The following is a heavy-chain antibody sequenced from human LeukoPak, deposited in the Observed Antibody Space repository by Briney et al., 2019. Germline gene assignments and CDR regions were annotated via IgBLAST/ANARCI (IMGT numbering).Heavy chain of an antibody. J-gene: IGHJ4*02. CDR1: GGSIRSGSYY. CDR3: ARTARGYYLFDY. CDR2: MYTSGTT. Sequence: PSETLSLTCTVSGGSIRSGSYYWNWIRQPAGKGLEWIGRMYTSGTTNYNPSLKSRVTISVDTSKNQFSLKLSSVTAADTAVYYCARTARGYYLFDYWGQGTLVTVSS. V-gene: IGHV4-61*02. D-gene: IGHD3-22*01.